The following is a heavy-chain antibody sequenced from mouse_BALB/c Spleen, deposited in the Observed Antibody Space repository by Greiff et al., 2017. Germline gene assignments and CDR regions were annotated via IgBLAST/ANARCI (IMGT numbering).Heavy chain of an antibody. CDR2: INPYNGDT. D-gene: IGHD1-1*01. CDR1: GYSFTGYF. V-gene: IGHV1-20*02. Sequence: VQLQQSGPELVKPGASVKISCKASGYSFTGYFMNWVMQSHGKSLEWIGRINPYNGDTFYNQKFKGKATLTVYKSSSTAHMELRSLASEDSAVYYCARSSLYGSSFDYWGQGTTLTVSS. CDR3: ARSSLYGSSFDY. J-gene: IGHJ2*01.